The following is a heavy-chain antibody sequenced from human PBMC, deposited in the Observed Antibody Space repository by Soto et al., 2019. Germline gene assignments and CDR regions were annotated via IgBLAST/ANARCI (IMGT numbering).Heavy chain of an antibody. J-gene: IGHJ6*02. CDR1: GGSISSGGYY. CDR3: ARDHILSGRFGEVYYYYGMDV. Sequence: SETLSLTCTVSGGSISSGGYYWSWIRQPPGKGLEWIGYIYYSGSTNYNPSLKSRVTISVDTSKNQFSLKLSSVTAADTAVYYCARDHILSGRFGEVYYYYGMDVWGQGTTVTVSS. V-gene: IGHV4-61*08. D-gene: IGHD3-10*01. CDR2: IYYSGST.